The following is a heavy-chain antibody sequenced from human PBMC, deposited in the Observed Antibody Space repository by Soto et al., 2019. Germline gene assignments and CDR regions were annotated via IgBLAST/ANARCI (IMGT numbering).Heavy chain of an antibody. CDR1: GFSLSNARMG. Sequence: QVTLKESGPVLVKPTETLTLTCTVSGFSLSNARMGVSWIRQPPGKALEWLAHIFSNDEKSYSTSLKSRLTIPKDTTKSQVVLTMTNMDPVDTATYYCARIPRYSSSWYGMDVWGQGTTVTVSS. J-gene: IGHJ6*02. CDR3: ARIPRYSSSWYGMDV. CDR2: IFSNDEK. V-gene: IGHV2-26*01. D-gene: IGHD6-13*01.